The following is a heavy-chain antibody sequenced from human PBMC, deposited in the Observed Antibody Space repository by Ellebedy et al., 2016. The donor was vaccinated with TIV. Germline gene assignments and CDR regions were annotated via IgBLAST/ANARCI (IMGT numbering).Heavy chain of an antibody. V-gene: IGHV4-39*07. Sequence: MPSETLSLTCTVSGGSISSSSYYWGWIRQPPGKGLEWIGEINHSGGTNYNPSLKSRVTISVDKSKNQFSLKLSSVTAADTAVYYCARGQQLVRSFDYWGQGTLVTVSS. D-gene: IGHD6-13*01. J-gene: IGHJ4*02. CDR1: GGSISSSSYY. CDR2: INHSGGT. CDR3: ARGQQLVRSFDY.